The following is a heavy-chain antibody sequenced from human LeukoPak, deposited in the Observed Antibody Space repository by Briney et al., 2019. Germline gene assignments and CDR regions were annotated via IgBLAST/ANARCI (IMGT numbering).Heavy chain of an antibody. CDR3: AGGKLRFLEWYPTGYYFDY. D-gene: IGHD3-3*01. J-gene: IGHJ4*02. CDR1: GFTFSSYA. Sequence: RSGGSLRLSCAASGFTFSSYAMSWVRQAPGKGLEWVSAISGSGGSTYYADSVKGRFTISRDNSKNTLYLQMNSLRAEDTAVYYCAGGKLRFLEWYPTGYYFDYWGQGTLVTVSS. V-gene: IGHV3-23*01. CDR2: ISGSGGST.